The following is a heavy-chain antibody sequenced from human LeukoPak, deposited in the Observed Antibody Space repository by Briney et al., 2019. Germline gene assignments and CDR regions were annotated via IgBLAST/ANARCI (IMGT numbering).Heavy chain of an antibody. CDR1: GGSISSYY. J-gene: IGHJ4*02. CDR2: IYHSGST. Sequence: SETLSLTCTVSGGSISSYYWSWIRQPPGKGLEWIGYIYHSGSTYYNPSLKSRVTISVDRSKNQFSLKLSSVTAADTAVYYCARAPMVRGLFYWGQGTLVTVSS. D-gene: IGHD3-10*01. V-gene: IGHV4-59*12. CDR3: ARAPMVRGLFY.